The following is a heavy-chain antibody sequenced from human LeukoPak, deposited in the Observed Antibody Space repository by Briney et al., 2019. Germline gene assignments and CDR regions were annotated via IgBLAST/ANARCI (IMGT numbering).Heavy chain of an antibody. V-gene: IGHV3-48*01. CDR2: ISSGSRTI. CDR3: AKATKKYGDYFDY. J-gene: IGHJ4*02. Sequence: PGGSLRLSCAASGFAFSSYSMNWVRQAPGRGLEWISYISSGSRTIYYADSVKGLFTISRDNSKNTLYLQMNSLRAEDTAVYYCAKATKKYGDYFDYWGQGTLVTVSS. CDR1: GFAFSSYS. D-gene: IGHD3-10*01.